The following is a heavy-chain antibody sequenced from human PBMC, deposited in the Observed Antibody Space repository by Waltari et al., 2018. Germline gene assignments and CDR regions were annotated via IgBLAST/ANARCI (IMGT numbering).Heavy chain of an antibody. CDR2: VLSTGKT. CDR3: ARDRGRGLYLDA. D-gene: IGHD2-15*01. CDR1: GDSVTSPHW. Sequence: QLQLQESGPGLVKPSGTLSLRCAVSGDSVTSPHWWSWVRQSPQRGLEWIGQVLSTGKTNYSPSFASRVTMSLDASNNQFSLKVTSATAADTAVYYCARDRGRGLYLDAWGPGTLVTVSP. V-gene: IGHV4-4*02. J-gene: IGHJ5*02.